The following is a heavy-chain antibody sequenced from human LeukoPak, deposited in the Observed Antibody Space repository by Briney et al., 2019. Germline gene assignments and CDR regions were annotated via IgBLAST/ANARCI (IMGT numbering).Heavy chain of an antibody. J-gene: IGHJ4*02. CDR3: ARGTIVATISAPFDY. D-gene: IGHD5-12*01. V-gene: IGHV4-59*12. CDR2: IYHSGST. Sequence: KPAETLSLTCTVSGGPISNYYWSWIRQPPGKGLEWIGYIYHSGSTSYNPSLQSRVTISVDTSKNQFSLKLSSVTAADTAVYYCARGTIVATISAPFDYWGQGTLVTVSS. CDR1: GGPISNYY.